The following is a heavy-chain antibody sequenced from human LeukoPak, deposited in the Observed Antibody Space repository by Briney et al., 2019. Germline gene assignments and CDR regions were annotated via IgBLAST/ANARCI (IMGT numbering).Heavy chain of an antibody. J-gene: IGHJ4*02. CDR3: SFATSGWKATLDY. CDR2: ITSNSNGATA. V-gene: IGHV3-49*04. CDR1: GITFRNSA. D-gene: IGHD6-19*01. Sequence: GGSLRLSCTASGITFRNSAINWVRQAPGKGLEWVGLITSNSNGATAEYATSVKGRFSISRDDSTSIAYLQMNSLQSEDTGVYYCSFATSGWKATLDYWGRGSPVTASS.